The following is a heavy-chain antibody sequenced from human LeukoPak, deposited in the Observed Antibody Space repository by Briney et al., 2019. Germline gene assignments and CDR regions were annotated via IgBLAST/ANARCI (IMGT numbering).Heavy chain of an antibody. D-gene: IGHD2-15*01. Sequence: SETLSLTCTVSGGSISSSSYCWGWIRQPPGKGLEWIGSIYYSGSTYYNPSLKSRVTISVDTSKNQFSLKLSSVTAADTAVYYCARYYCSGGSCYHNWFDPWGQGTLVTVSS. CDR2: IYYSGST. CDR1: GGSISSSSYC. V-gene: IGHV4-39*01. J-gene: IGHJ5*02. CDR3: ARYYCSGGSCYHNWFDP.